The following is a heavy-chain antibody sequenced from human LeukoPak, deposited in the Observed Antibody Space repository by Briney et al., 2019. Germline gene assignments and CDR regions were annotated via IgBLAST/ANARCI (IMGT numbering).Heavy chain of an antibody. V-gene: IGHV1-8*01. J-gene: IGHJ6*02. CDR2: MNPNSGNT. D-gene: IGHD3-3*01. Sequence: ASVKVSCKASGYTFTSYDINWVRQATGQGLEWMGWMNPNSGNTGYAQKFQGRVTMTRNTSISTAYMELSSLRSEDTAVYYCARARGVYYDFWSGYYGLGGWSNYYGMDVWGQGTTVTVSS. CDR1: GYTFTSYD. CDR3: ARARGVYYDFWSGYYGLGGWSNYYGMDV.